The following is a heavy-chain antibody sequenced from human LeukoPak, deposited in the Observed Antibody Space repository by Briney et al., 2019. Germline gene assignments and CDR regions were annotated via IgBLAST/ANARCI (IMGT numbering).Heavy chain of an antibody. J-gene: IGHJ4*02. D-gene: IGHD1-26*01. CDR3: ARDSGSFAYPKFDY. V-gene: IGHV4-34*01. Sequence: SETLSLTCAVYGGSFSGYYWSWIRQPPGKGLEWLGEINHSGSTNYNPSLKSRVTISVDTSKNQFSLKLSSVTAADTAVYYCARDSGSFAYPKFDYWGQGTLVTVSS. CDR2: INHSGST. CDR1: GGSFSGYY.